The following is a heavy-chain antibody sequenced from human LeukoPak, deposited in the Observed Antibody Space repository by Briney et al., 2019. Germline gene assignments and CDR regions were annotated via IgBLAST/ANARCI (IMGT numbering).Heavy chain of an antibody. CDR3: ARGDKRTKYNWFDP. CDR2: ISSSSSYI. Sequence: GGSLRLSCAASGFTFSSYSMNWVRQAPGKGLEWVSSISSSSSYIYYADSVKARFTISRDNANNSLYLQMNSLRAEDTAVYYCARGDKRTKYNWFDPWGQGTLVTVSS. V-gene: IGHV3-21*01. J-gene: IGHJ5*02. D-gene: IGHD2-21*02. CDR1: GFTFSSYS.